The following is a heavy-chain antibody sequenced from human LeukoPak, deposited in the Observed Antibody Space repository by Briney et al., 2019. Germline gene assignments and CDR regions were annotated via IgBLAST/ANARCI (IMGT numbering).Heavy chain of an antibody. CDR1: GFTFSTYS. V-gene: IGHV3-48*02. Sequence: GGSLRPSCTASGFTFSTYSMNWVRQAPGKGLEWVSYISSSSTIYYADSVKGRFTISRDNAKNSLYLQMNSLRDGDTAVYYCARASFQRWLQLGGDWGQGALVTVSS. CDR3: ARASFQRWLQLGGD. D-gene: IGHD5-24*01. J-gene: IGHJ4*02. CDR2: ISSSSTI.